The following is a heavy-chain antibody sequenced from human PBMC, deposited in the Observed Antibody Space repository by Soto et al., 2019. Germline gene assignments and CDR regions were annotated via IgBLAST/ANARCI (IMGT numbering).Heavy chain of an antibody. D-gene: IGHD2-2*02. CDR1: GSRFSNYV. J-gene: IGHJ4*02. CDR2: IIPIFNST. CDR3: AREGRGKKAGYNGLVSLGY. V-gene: IGHV1-69*06. Sequence: ASVEVSCKVSGSRFSNYVISWVRQAPGHGLEWLGRIIPIFNSTKYAQNFQGRVTITADKSTSTASLELSSLRSDDTAVYYCAREGRGKKAGYNGLVSLGYWGQGTLVTVSS.